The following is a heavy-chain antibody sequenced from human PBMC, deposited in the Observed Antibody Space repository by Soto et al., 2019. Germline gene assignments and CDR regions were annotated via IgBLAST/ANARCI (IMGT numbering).Heavy chain of an antibody. CDR1: GFSLSTYP. CDR3: AKILSTVTTYHYGMYV. CDR2: ISGSGGDT. D-gene: IGHD4-17*01. V-gene: IGHV3-23*01. J-gene: IGHJ6*02. Sequence: AGSLRLSCAASGFSLSTYPMTWVRQAPGKRLEGVSSISGSGGDTYYIDSVKGRFTISRDNSKNTVYLQMNSLRAEDTAVYYCAKILSTVTTYHYGMYVWAQGTTVTVSS.